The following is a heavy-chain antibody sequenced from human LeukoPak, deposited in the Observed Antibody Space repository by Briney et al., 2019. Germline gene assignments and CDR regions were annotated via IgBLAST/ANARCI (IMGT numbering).Heavy chain of an antibody. CDR2: IKQDGSEK. J-gene: IGHJ4*02. Sequence: PGGSLRLSCANSGFTFSSYWMSWVRQAPGKGLEWVANIKQDGSEKYYVDSVKGRFTISRDNAKNSLYLQMNSLRAEDTAVYYCARDYYDSSGYYYVAGFFDYWGQGTLVTVSS. CDR3: ARDYYDSSGYYYVAGFFDY. CDR1: GFTFSSYW. D-gene: IGHD3-22*01. V-gene: IGHV3-7*01.